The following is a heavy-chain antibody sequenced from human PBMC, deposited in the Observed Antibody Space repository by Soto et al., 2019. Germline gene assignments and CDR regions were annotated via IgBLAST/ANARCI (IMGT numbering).Heavy chain of an antibody. CDR1: GFNLSHPW. CDR3: TTGIYYDILTGYHNVAY. CDR2: IKSKTDGGTA. J-gene: IGHJ4*02. V-gene: IGHV3-15*01. Sequence: GGSLRLSCVASGFNLSHPWMTWVRQAAGKGLEWVGRIKSKTDGGTADYAAPVKGRATISRDDSKNTVYLQMDSLKTEDTAVYYCTTGIYYDILTGYHNVAYWGQGALVTVSS. D-gene: IGHD3-9*01.